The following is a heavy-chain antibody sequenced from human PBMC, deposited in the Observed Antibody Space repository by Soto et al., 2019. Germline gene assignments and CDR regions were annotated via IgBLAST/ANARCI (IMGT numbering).Heavy chain of an antibody. D-gene: IGHD3-3*01. Sequence: SETLSLTCTVSGGSISSSSYYWDWIRQSPGKGLEWIGSIYYSGSTYHNPSLKSRVTISVDTAKKQFSLNLSSVTAADTAVYYCAGRDFCSGFYVNYWGQGTLVTVSS. CDR2: IYYSGST. V-gene: IGHV4-39*01. J-gene: IGHJ4*02. CDR1: GGSISSSSYY. CDR3: AGRDFCSGFYVNY.